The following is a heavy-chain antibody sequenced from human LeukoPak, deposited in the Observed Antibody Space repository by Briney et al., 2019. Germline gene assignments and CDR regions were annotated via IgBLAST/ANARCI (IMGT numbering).Heavy chain of an antibody. CDR3: ATSRAQTLAYCGGDCHSGFDY. D-gene: IGHD2-21*02. CDR2: INPDSGGT. Sequence: GVSVTVSCKASGYTFPAYYMHWVRQAPGQGLDWLGWINPDSGGTNYAQKFQGKVTMTRDPSISTAYMELSWLRSDDTAMYYCATSRAQTLAYCGGDCHSGFDYWGQGTLVTVSS. J-gene: IGHJ4*02. V-gene: IGHV1-2*02. CDR1: GYTFPAYY.